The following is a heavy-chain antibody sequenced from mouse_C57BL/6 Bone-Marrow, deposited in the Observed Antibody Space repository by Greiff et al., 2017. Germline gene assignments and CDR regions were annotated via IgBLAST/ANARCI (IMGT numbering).Heavy chain of an antibody. CDR1: GFTFSSYA. V-gene: IGHV5-4*01. D-gene: IGHD1-1*01. CDR3: ARDHYGSSPWFAY. Sequence: EVKLVESGGGLVKPGGSLKLSCAASGFTFSSYAMSWVRQTPEKRLEWVATISAGGSYTYYPDNVKGRFTISRDNAKNNLYLQMSHLKSEDTAMYYCARDHYGSSPWFAYWGQGTLVTVSA. CDR2: ISAGGSYT. J-gene: IGHJ3*01.